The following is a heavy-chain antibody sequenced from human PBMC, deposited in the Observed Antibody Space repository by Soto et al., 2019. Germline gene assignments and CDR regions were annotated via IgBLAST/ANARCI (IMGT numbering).Heavy chain of an antibody. CDR3: ARDRIVATKFLPNYYYYYGMDV. D-gene: IGHD5-12*01. Sequence: SETLSLTCTVSGDSISSYYWSWIRQPPGKGLEWIGYIYYSGSTNYNPSLKSRVTISVDTSKNQFSLKLSSVTAADTAVYYCARDRIVATKFLPNYYYYYGMDVWGQGTTVTVSS. CDR1: GDSISSYY. CDR2: IYYSGST. V-gene: IGHV4-59*01. J-gene: IGHJ6*02.